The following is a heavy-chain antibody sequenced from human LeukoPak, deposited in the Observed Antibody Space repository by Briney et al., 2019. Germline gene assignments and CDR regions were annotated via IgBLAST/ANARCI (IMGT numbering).Heavy chain of an antibody. Sequence: RASVKVSCKTSGYIFTSNAVHWVRQAPGQRLEWMGWINADNGNTKYSQKFQGRVTITRDTSATTAYMELSSLRSEDTAVYSCARGVATNRYYFDYWGQGTLVTVSS. J-gene: IGHJ4*02. CDR2: INADNGNT. CDR1: GYIFTSNA. CDR3: ARGVATNRYYFDY. D-gene: IGHD5-12*01. V-gene: IGHV1-3*01.